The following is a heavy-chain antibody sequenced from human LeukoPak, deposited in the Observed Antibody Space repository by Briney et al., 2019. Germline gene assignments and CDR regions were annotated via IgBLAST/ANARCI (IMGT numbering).Heavy chain of an antibody. J-gene: IGHJ3*02. CDR3: ARARTDSETGDSDAFDI. Sequence: PGGSLRLSCAASGFTLSTYWMSWVRQPPGKGLEWIGTIYYTGSTYYNPSLKSRVTISVDTSKNQFSLKLSSVTAADTAVYYCARARTDSETGDSDAFDIWGQGTMVTVSS. CDR2: IYYTGST. V-gene: IGHV4-59*01. CDR1: GFTLSTYW. D-gene: IGHD1-26*01.